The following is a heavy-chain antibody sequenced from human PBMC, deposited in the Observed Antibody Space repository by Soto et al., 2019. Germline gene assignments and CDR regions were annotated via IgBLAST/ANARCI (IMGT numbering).Heavy chain of an antibody. CDR3: ARGGHIAVVTASFDN. Sequence: QVQLVQSGAEVRKPGASVKVSCKASGYTFNTYYLHWLRQAPGQALEWMGVIHPSGGGTTYAQKFLGRVTVTRDTSTTTVFMELSSLRSDDTDVYYCARGGHIAVVTASFDNWGQGTLATVSS. CDR1: GYTFNTYY. CDR2: IHPSGGGT. D-gene: IGHD2-21*02. V-gene: IGHV1-46*02. J-gene: IGHJ4*02.